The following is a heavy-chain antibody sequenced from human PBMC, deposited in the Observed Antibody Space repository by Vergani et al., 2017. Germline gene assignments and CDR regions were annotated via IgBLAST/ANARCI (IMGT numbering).Heavy chain of an antibody. CDR3: ARRRRGYSYGSGVGRLDY. V-gene: IGHV4-34*01. CDR1: GGSFSGYY. J-gene: IGHJ4*02. Sequence: QVQLQQWGAGLLKPSETLSLTCAVYGGSFSGYYWSWIRQPPGKGLEWIGEINHSGSTSYNPSLKSRVTISVDTSKNQFSLKLSSVTAADTAVYYCARRRRGYSYGSGVGRLDYWGQGTLVTVSS. D-gene: IGHD5-18*01. CDR2: INHSGST.